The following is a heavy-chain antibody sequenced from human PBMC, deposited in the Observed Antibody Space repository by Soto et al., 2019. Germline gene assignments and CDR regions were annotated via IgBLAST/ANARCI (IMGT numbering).Heavy chain of an antibody. CDR1: GGSISSNNW. CDR2: IYHSGST. CDR3: ARRYGSCFDF. V-gene: IGHV4-4*02. J-gene: IGHJ4*02. Sequence: SSETLCLTCTVAGGSISSNNWWSWVRQPPGKGLEWIGYIYHSGSTNYNPSLKSRVIISVDTSKNQFSLKLSSVTAADTAVYYCARRYGSCFDFWGQGTLVTVSS. D-gene: IGHD5-18*01.